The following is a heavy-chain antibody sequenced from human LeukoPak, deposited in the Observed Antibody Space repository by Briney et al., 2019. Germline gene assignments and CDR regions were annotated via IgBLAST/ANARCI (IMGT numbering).Heavy chain of an antibody. CDR1: GGSISSYY. CDR2: IYTSGST. D-gene: IGHD2-15*01. V-gene: IGHV4-4*07. J-gene: IGHJ3*02. CDR3: ASTAVVVAATSDAFDI. Sequence: SETLSLTCTVSGGSISSYYWSWIRQPAGKGLEWIGRIYTSGSTNYNPSLKSRVTMSVDTSKNQFSLKLSSVTAADTAVYYCASTAVVVAATSDAFDIWGQGTMDTVSS.